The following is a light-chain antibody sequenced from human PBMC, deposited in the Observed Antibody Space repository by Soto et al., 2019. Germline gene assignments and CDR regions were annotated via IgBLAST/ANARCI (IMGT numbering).Light chain of an antibody. CDR1: QGICVY. V-gene: IGKV1-27*01. CDR2: AAS. Sequence: DIQMTQSPSSVSASLGDRVTITCRASQGICVYLAWFQQKPGNVPKLLIYAASTLKSGVPSRFSGSGSGTDFTLTISSLQPEDVATYYCQKYNSAPLTFGGGTKVEIK. J-gene: IGKJ4*01. CDR3: QKYNSAPLT.